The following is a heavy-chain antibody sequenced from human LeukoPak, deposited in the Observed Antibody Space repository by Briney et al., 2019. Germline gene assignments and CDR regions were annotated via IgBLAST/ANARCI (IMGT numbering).Heavy chain of an antibody. CDR3: TSDSGAFSPFGF. D-gene: IGHD1-26*01. J-gene: IGHJ4*02. CDR1: GGSITTTNW. Sequence: SESLSLTCAVSGGSITTTNWWSWVRQPPGKGLEWIGEVHLRGATIYKPSLESRVRMSIDKSKNHLSLEVTSVTAADTAMYYCTSDSGAFSPFGFWGLGNLVTVSS. CDR2: VHLRGAT. V-gene: IGHV4-4*02.